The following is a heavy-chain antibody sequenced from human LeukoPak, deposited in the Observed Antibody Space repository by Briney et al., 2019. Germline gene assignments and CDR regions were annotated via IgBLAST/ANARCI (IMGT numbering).Heavy chain of an antibody. CDR1: GGSISSYY. CDR2: IYYSGST. Sequence: SETLSLTCTVSGGSISSYYWSWIRQPPGKGLEWIGYIYYSGSTNYNPSLKSRVTISVDTSKNQFSLKLSSVTAADTAVYFCAKGHYDILTGSPMVYGMDVWGQGTTVTVSS. D-gene: IGHD3-9*01. V-gene: IGHV4-59*01. CDR3: AKGHYDILTGSPMVYGMDV. J-gene: IGHJ6*02.